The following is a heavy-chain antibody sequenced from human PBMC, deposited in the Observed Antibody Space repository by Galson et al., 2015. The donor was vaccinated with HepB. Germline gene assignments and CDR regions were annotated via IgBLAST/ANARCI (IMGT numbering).Heavy chain of an antibody. CDR1: GFTFSSYS. J-gene: IGHJ4*02. CDR2: ISSSSSTI. V-gene: IGHV3-48*01. CDR3: ARDYDSSGYYGGGDY. Sequence: SLRLSCAASGFTFSSYSMNWVRQAPGKGLEWVSYISSSSSTIYYADSVKGRFTISRDNAKNSLYLQMNSLRAEDTAVYYCARDYDSSGYYGGGDYWGQGTLVTVSS. D-gene: IGHD3-22*01.